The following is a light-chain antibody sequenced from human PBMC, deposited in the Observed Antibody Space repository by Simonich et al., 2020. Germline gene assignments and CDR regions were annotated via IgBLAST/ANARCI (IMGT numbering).Light chain of an antibody. V-gene: IGLV2-14*01. J-gene: IGLJ2*01. CDR1: SSDVGCYNY. CDR3: SSYTSSSTLV. Sequence: QSALTQPASVSGSPGQSITISFPGTSSDVGCYNYVSWYQQHPAQAPKLMIYDVIKRPSGGSNRFSGSKSGNKASLTISGLQAEDEADYYCSSYTSSSTLVFGGGTKLTVL. CDR2: DVI.